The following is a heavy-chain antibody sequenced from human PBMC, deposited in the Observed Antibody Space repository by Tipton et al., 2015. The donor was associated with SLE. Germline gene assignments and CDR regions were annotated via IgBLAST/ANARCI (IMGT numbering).Heavy chain of an antibody. CDR2: IYPGGST. D-gene: IGHD2-15*01. V-gene: IGHV4-61*02. CDR1: GGSISSEFDY. J-gene: IGHJ3*02. CDR3: ARDPKTPDAFDI. Sequence: TLSLTCTVSGGSISSEFDYWSWIRQPAGKGLEWIGRIYPGGSTNYNPSLNSRVTISVDTSKNQFSLKLTSVTAADTAVYYCARDPKTPDAFDIWGQGTMVTVSS.